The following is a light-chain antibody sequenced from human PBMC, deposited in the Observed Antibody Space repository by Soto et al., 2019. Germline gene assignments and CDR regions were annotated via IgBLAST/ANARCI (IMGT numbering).Light chain of an antibody. J-gene: IGKJ5*01. Sequence: IQMTQSPSTLSASVGGTVNISCRASQSISVSLAWYQQKPGKAPRLLIYDASTLQGGVPSRFSGRGSGTEFTLTITTLQPEDVGIYYCQQCHATPLTFGQGTRLEIK. CDR3: QQCHATPLT. CDR1: QSISVS. V-gene: IGKV1-5*01. CDR2: DAS.